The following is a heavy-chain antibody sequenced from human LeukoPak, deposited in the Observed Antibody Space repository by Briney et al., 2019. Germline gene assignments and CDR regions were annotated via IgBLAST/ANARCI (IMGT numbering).Heavy chain of an antibody. CDR1: GFTFSNYA. CDR2: ISPSGGRT. V-gene: IGHV3-23*01. Sequence: PGGSLRLSCAASGFTFSNYAMPWVRQAPGKGLEWVSTISPSGGRTYYAGSVKGHFTISRDNSKNTLHLQMNSLRCEDTAIYYCVKDWSDEASCGGDCFDYWGQGTQVIVSS. CDR3: VKDWSDEASCGGDCFDY. D-gene: IGHD2-21*01. J-gene: IGHJ4*02.